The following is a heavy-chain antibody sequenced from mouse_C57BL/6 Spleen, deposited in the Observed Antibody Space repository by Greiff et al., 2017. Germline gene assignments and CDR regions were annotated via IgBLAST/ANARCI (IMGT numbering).Heavy chain of an antibody. CDR2: IYPGGGYT. CDR1: GYTFTNYW. CDR3: ARTATYGSSYGWYFDV. Sequence: VQLQQSGAELVRPGTSVKMSCKASGYTFTNYWIGWAKQRPGHGLEWIGDIYPGGGYTNYNEKFKGKATLTADKSSSTAYMQFSSLTSEDSAIYYCARTATYGSSYGWYFDVWGTGTTVTVSS. V-gene: IGHV1-63*01. J-gene: IGHJ1*03. D-gene: IGHD1-1*01.